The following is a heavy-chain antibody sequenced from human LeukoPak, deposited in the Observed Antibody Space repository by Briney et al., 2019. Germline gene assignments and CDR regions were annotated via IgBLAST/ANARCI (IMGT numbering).Heavy chain of an antibody. CDR1: GYTFTSYG. D-gene: IGHD2/OR15-2a*01. V-gene: IGHV1-18*03. J-gene: IGHJ4*02. CDR2: ISAYNGNT. Sequence: ASVKVSRKASGYTFTSYGISWVRQAPGQGLEWMGWISAYNGNTNYAQKFQGRVTMTRDMSTSTVYMELSSLRSEDMAVYYCTKYGHSPYFDSWGQGTLVTVSS. CDR3: TKYGHSPYFDS.